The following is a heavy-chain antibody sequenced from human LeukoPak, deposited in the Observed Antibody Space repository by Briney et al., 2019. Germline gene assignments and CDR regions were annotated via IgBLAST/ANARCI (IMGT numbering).Heavy chain of an antibody. CDR3: ASSATARPGGAFDY. V-gene: IGHV4-39*01. J-gene: IGHJ4*02. Sequence: NASETLSLTCTVSGGSISGSSYYWGWIRQPPGKGLEWIGSIYYSGSTYYNPSLKSRVTISVDTSKNQFSLKLSSVTAADTAVYYCASSATARPGGAFDYWGQGTLVTVSS. CDR1: GGSISGSSYY. D-gene: IGHD6-6*01. CDR2: IYYSGST.